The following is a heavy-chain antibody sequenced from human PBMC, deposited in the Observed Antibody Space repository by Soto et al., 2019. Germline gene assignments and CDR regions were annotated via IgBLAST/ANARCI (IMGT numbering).Heavy chain of an antibody. CDR2: IDPSDSYT. D-gene: IGHD3-22*01. Sequence: GEALKISCKGSGYSFTSYWISWVRQMPGKGLEWMGRIDPSDSYTNYSPSFQGHVTMSADKSINTAYLQWSSLKASDSAMYYCARHKAFYYDNSGAWGQGSLVTVSS. CDR1: GYSFTSYW. CDR3: ARHKAFYYDNSGA. V-gene: IGHV5-10-1*01. J-gene: IGHJ5*02.